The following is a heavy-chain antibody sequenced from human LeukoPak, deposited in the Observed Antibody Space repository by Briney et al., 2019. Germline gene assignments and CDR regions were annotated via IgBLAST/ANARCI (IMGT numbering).Heavy chain of an antibody. CDR1: GGSITNTGAY. D-gene: IGHD2-2*01. CDR2: IYYSGSA. CDR3: ARDTGPSGTAFDY. Sequence: SETLSLTCTISGGSITNTGAYWVWIRQSPGKGLEWIGSIYYSGSAYYTPSLRSRVTISVATSKSLFSLTLSSVTAADTAVYYCARDTGPSGTAFDYWGQGILVTVSS. J-gene: IGHJ4*02. V-gene: IGHV4-39*07.